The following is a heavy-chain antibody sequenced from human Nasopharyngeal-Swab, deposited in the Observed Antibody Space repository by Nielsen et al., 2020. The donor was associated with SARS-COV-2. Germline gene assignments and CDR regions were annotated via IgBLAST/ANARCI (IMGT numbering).Heavy chain of an antibody. D-gene: IGHD3-16*01. Sequence: WVRQAPGQGLEWMGIINPSGGSTSCAQKFQGRVTMTRDTSTSTVYMELSSLRSEDTAVYYCARGTQSAFYDYVWGSNPLGGDYWGQGTLVTVSS. J-gene: IGHJ4*02. CDR2: INPSGGST. V-gene: IGHV1-46*01. CDR3: ARGTQSAFYDYVWGSNPLGGDY.